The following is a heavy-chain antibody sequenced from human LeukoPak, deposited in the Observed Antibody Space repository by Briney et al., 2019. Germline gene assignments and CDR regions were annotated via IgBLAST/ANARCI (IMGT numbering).Heavy chain of an antibody. D-gene: IGHD3-22*01. Sequence: SETLSLTCTVSGGSISSSSYYWGWIRQPPGKGLEWIGSIYYSGSTYYNPSLKSRVTISVDTSKNQFSLKLSSVTAADTAVYYCARLDYYDSSGYYNPRAPDNNDYWGQGTLVTVSS. V-gene: IGHV4-39*01. CDR2: IYYSGST. CDR3: ARLDYYDSSGYYNPRAPDNNDY. J-gene: IGHJ4*02. CDR1: GGSISSSSYY.